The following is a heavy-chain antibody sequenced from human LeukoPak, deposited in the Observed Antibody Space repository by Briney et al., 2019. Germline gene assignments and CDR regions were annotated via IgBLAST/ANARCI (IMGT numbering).Heavy chain of an antibody. CDR2: IGGSGSFI. CDR3: ARFLATWDYYMDV. D-gene: IGHD3-3*01. Sequence: GGSLRLSCAASGFTFRTYSMNWVRRAPGKGLEWISLIGGSGSFIYYADSVKGRFTISRDNAKNSVYLHMNSLRAEDTAIYYCARFLATWDYYMDVWGKGTTVTVSS. V-gene: IGHV3-48*01. CDR1: GFTFRTYS. J-gene: IGHJ6*03.